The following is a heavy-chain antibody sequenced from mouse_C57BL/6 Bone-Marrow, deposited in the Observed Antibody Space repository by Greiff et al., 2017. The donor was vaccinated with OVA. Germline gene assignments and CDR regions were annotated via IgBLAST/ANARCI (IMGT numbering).Heavy chain of an antibody. V-gene: IGHV5-4*01. CDR1: GFTFSSYA. CDR2: ISDGGSYT. CDR3: ARITTVYYAMDY. Sequence: EVQVVESGGGLVKPGGSLKLSCAASGFTFSSYAMSWVRQTPEKRLEWVATISDGGSYTYYPDNVKGRFTISRDNAKNNLYLQMSHLKSEDTAMYYCARITTVYYAMDYWGQGTSVTVSS. D-gene: IGHD1-1*01. J-gene: IGHJ4*01.